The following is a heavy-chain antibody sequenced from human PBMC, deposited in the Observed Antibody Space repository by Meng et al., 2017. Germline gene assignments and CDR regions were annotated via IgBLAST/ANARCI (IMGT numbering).Heavy chain of an antibody. CDR1: AFTFSSYA. Sequence: VQLLEAGRVVLQPGASLGLCGASSAFTFSSYAMSWVRQAPGKGLEWVSVISGSGGSTYYADSVKGRFTIARDNSKNTLYLQMNSLRAEDTAVYYCAGALVVVAASDYWGQGTLVTVPS. V-gene: IGHV3-23*01. CDR3: AGALVVVAASDY. D-gene: IGHD2-15*01. CDR2: ISGSGGST. J-gene: IGHJ4*02.